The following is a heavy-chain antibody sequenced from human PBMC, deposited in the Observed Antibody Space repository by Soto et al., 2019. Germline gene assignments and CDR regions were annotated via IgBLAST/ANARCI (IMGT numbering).Heavy chain of an antibody. D-gene: IGHD3-22*01. Sequence: SETLSLTCAVSGGSISSGGYSWSWIRQPPGKGLEWIGYIYHSGSTYYNPSLKSRVTISVDRSKNQFSLKLGSVTAADTAVYYCARGYYYDSSGGDAFDIWGQGTMVTVS. CDR3: ARGYYYDSSGGDAFDI. CDR2: IYHSGST. J-gene: IGHJ3*02. V-gene: IGHV4-30-2*01. CDR1: GGSISSGGYS.